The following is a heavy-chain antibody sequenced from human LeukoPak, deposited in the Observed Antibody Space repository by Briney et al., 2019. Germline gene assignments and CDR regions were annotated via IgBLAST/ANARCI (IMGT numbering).Heavy chain of an antibody. J-gene: IGHJ4*02. CDR1: GFTFSSYA. V-gene: IGHV3-30-3*01. D-gene: IGHD3-22*01. CDR2: ISYDGSNK. Sequence: GGSLRLSCAASGFTFSSYAMHWVRQAPGKGLEWVAVISYDGSNKYYADSLKGRFTISRDNSKNTLYLQMNSLRAEDTAVYYCAKDARGYDSSGYLDYWGQGTLVTVSS. CDR3: AKDARGYDSSGYLDY.